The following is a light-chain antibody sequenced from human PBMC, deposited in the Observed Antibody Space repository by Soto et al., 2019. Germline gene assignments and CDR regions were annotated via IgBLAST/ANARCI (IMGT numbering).Light chain of an antibody. Sequence: QSALTQPASVSGSPGQSITISCTGTSSDFGTYKPVSWYQQYPGKAPKVIIYDDTKRPSGVSSRFSGSKSGNTASLTISGLQAEDEADYYCCSFAGSSTSFGGGTKVTVL. CDR2: DDT. J-gene: IGLJ3*02. CDR1: SSDFGTYKP. CDR3: CSFAGSSTS. V-gene: IGLV2-23*01.